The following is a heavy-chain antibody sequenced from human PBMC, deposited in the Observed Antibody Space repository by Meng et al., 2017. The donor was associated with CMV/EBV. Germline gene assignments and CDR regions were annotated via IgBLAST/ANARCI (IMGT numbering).Heavy chain of an antibody. D-gene: IGHD3-9*01. CDR2: MNPNSGNT. J-gene: IGHJ6*02. Sequence: ASVKVSCKASGYTFTSYDINWVRQATGQGLEWMGWMNPNSGNTGYAQKFQGRVTITRNTSISTAYMELSSLRSEDTAVYYCARGGIRYPYYYGMDVWGQGTTVTVSS. CDR3: ARGGIRYPYYYGMDV. CDR1: GYTFTSYD. V-gene: IGHV1-8*03.